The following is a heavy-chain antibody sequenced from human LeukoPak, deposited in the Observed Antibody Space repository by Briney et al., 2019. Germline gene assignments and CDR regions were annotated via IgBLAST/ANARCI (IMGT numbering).Heavy chain of an antibody. CDR3: ARDYYGSGSSHNY. D-gene: IGHD3-10*01. CDR2: ISSSGSTI. CDR1: GFTFGSYE. V-gene: IGHV3-48*03. J-gene: IGHJ4*02. Sequence: GGSLRLSCAASGFTFGSYEMNWVRQAPGKGLEWVSYISSSGSTIYYADSVKGRFTISRDNAKNPLYLQMNSLRAEDTAVYYCARDYYGSGSSHNYWGQGTLVTVSS.